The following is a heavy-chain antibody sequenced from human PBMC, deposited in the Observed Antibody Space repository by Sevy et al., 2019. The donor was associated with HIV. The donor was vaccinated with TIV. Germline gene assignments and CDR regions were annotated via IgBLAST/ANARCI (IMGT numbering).Heavy chain of an antibody. J-gene: IGHJ4*02. CDR1: GFTFSSYG. Sequence: GGSLRLSCAASGFTFSSYGMHWVRQAPGKGLEWVAIIWYDRSDKYHTDSVKGGFTISTDNSKNMLYLQMNGLRVEDTAVYYCARGARQSIFGVVDSFDYWGQGTLVTVSS. D-gene: IGHD3-3*01. V-gene: IGHV3-33*01. CDR3: ARGARQSIFGVVDSFDY. CDR2: IWYDRSDK.